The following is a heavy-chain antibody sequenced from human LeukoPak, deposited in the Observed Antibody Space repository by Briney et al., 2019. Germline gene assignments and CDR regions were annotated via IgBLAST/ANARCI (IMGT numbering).Heavy chain of an antibody. J-gene: IGHJ4*02. CDR3: ARLCGNYQNYFDY. V-gene: IGHV4-59*12. D-gene: IGHD1-26*01. Sequence: SGGSLRLSCAASGFTFSSYSMNWVRQPPGKGLEWVGHMYYRGNTFYNPSLKSRVTISVDTSKNQFSLKLRSVTAADTAVYYCARLCGNYQNYFDYWGQGTLVTVSS. CDR1: GFTFSSYS. CDR2: MYYRGNT.